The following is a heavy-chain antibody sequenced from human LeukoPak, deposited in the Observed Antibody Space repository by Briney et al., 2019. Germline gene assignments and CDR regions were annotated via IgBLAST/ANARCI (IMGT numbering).Heavy chain of an antibody. V-gene: IGHV3-7*01. CDR2: IKLDGSEK. CDR1: GFTFRNNW. Sequence: GGSLRLSCAASGFTFRNNWMTWVRQAPGKGLEWVATIKLDGSEKYYVDSVKGRFTFSRDNAQNSLYLDMNSLRAEDTAVYYCARAGYYGSGSYYPPPNWFDPWGQGTLVTVSS. CDR3: ARAGYYGSGSYYPPPNWFDP. J-gene: IGHJ5*02. D-gene: IGHD3-10*01.